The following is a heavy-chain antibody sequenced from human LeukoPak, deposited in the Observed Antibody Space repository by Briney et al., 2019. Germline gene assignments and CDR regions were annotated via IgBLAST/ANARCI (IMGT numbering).Heavy chain of an antibody. J-gene: IGHJ4*02. D-gene: IGHD3-22*01. Sequence: VASVKVSCKASGYTFTGYYMHWVRQAPGQGLELMGWINPNSGGTNYAQKFQGRVTMTRDTSISTAYMELSRLRSDDTAVYYCARDEGYYDSSGSDYWGQGTLVTVSS. CDR1: GYTFTGYY. CDR3: ARDEGYYDSSGSDY. CDR2: INPNSGGT. V-gene: IGHV1-2*02.